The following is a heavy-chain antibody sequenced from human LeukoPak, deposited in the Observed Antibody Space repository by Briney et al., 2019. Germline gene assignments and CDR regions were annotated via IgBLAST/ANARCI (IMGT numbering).Heavy chain of an antibody. D-gene: IGHD4-17*01. CDR2: VYYSGST. CDR3: ARAGLNDYGASYYFDY. CDR1: GGSLSSYY. Sequence: SETLSLTCAVSGGSLSSYYWSWIRQPPGQGLEWIGSVYYSGSTNYNPSLKSRVTMSVDTSKNQFSLKLSSVTAADTAVYYCARAGLNDYGASYYFDYWGQGTLVTVSS. J-gene: IGHJ4*02. V-gene: IGHV4-59*08.